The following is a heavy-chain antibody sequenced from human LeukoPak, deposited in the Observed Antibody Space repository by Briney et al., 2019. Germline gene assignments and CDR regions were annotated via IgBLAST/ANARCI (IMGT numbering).Heavy chain of an antibody. D-gene: IGHD3-3*01. V-gene: IGHV4-4*07. Sequence: SETLSLTCTVSGGSISSYYWSWIRQPAGKGLEWIGRIYTSGSTNYNPSLKSRVTMSVDTSKNQFSLKLSSVTAADTAVYYCARDWYYDFWSGYPYAFDIWGQGTMVTVSS. CDR1: GGSISSYY. CDR3: ARDWYYDFWSGYPYAFDI. J-gene: IGHJ3*02. CDR2: IYTSGST.